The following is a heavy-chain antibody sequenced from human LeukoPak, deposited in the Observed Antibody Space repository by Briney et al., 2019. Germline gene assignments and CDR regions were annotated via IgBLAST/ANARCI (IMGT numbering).Heavy chain of an antibody. D-gene: IGHD5-12*01. CDR2: ISYDGTVA. CDR1: GFTFSNYG. CDR3: AKDGYSGYDYYFDY. J-gene: IGHJ4*02. V-gene: IGHV3-30*18. Sequence: GRSLRLSCAASGFTFSNYGMHWVRQAPGKGLEWLAVISYDGTVAYYGDSVKGRFTISRDDSENTLDLQMNSLRTEDTAVYYCAKDGYSGYDYYFDYWGQGTLVTVSS.